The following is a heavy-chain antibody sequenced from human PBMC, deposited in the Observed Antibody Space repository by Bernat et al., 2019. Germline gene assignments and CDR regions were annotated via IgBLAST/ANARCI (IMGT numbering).Heavy chain of an antibody. Sequence: EVQLLESGGGSVQPGGSLSLSCAASGFTFSSYAMSWVRQAPGKGLKWVSAISGSADNTYYADSVKGRFTISRDNSKNTLYLQMNSLRAEDTAVYYCVKWGRIAAAGGWFDPWGQGTLVTVSS. D-gene: IGHD6-13*01. CDR2: ISGSADNT. CDR1: GFTFSSYA. CDR3: VKWGRIAAAGGWFDP. V-gene: IGHV3-23*01. J-gene: IGHJ5*02.